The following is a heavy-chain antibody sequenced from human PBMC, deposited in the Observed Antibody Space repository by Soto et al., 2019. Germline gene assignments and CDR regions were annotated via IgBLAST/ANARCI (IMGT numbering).Heavy chain of an antibody. Sequence: QVQLQQWGAGLLKPSETLSLTCAVYGVSFSGYYWSWIRQPPEKGLEWIGEINHSGSTNYNPSLKSRVTISVDTSKNQFSLKLSSVTAADTAVYYCARGNDYYDSSGYLDYFDYWGQGTLVTVSS. V-gene: IGHV4-34*01. CDR3: ARGNDYYDSSGYLDYFDY. CDR1: GVSFSGYY. J-gene: IGHJ4*02. D-gene: IGHD3-22*01. CDR2: INHSGST.